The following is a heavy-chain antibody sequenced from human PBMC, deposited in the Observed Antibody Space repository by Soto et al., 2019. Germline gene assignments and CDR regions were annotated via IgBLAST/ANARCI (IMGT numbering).Heavy chain of an antibody. CDR3: ARVMTTVTTGDYFDY. Sequence: PSETLSLTCTVSGGSISSGDYYWSWIRQPPGKGLEWIGYIYYSGSTYYNPSLKSRVTISVDTSKNQFSLKLSSVTAAVTAVYYCARVMTTVTTGDYFDYWGQGTLVTVSS. J-gene: IGHJ4*02. CDR1: GGSISSGDYY. V-gene: IGHV4-30-4*01. D-gene: IGHD4-17*01. CDR2: IYYSGST.